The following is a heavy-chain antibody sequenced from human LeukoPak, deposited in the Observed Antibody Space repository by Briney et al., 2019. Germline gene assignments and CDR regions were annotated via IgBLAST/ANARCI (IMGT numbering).Heavy chain of an antibody. D-gene: IGHD3-22*01. V-gene: IGHV1-46*01. Sequence: ASVKGSCKASGNTFTSYFMHWVRQAPGKGLEWIGIINPSGGSTSYEQKFQGRVTLTRDMSTSTVYMELGSLTSEDTAVYYCARDRHYYDSSDSKGVMGHWGQGTLVTVSS. J-gene: IGHJ4*02. CDR3: ARDRHYYDSSDSKGVMGH. CDR1: GNTFTSYF. CDR2: INPSGGST.